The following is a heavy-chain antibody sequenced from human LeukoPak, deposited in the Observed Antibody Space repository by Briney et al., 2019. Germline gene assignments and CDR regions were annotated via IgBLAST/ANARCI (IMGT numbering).Heavy chain of an antibody. Sequence: PSETLSLTCTVSGGSISSSIYYWGWIRQPPGKGLERIGRIYYSGSTYYNPSLKSRVTISVDTSKKQFSLKLSSVTAADTAVYYCARLPGVAAAGTVAYYYYMDVWGKGTTVTISS. CDR1: GGSISSSIYY. D-gene: IGHD6-13*01. V-gene: IGHV4-39*01. CDR2: IYYSGST. CDR3: ARLPGVAAAGTVAYYYYMDV. J-gene: IGHJ6*03.